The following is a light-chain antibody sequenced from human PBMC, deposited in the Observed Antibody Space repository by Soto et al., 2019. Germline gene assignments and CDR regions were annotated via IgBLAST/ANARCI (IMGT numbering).Light chain of an antibody. CDR2: EIN. J-gene: IGLJ1*01. CDR1: SSDVGAYDY. V-gene: IGLV2-8*01. CDR3: SSLAGSNNFPYV. Sequence: QSALTQPPSASGSPGQSVTISCTGTSSDVGAYDYVSWYQQHPGKAPKLMIYEINKRPSGVPDRFSGSKSGNTASLPVAGLQADDYAEYDCSSLAGSNNFPYVVGTGTKVTVL.